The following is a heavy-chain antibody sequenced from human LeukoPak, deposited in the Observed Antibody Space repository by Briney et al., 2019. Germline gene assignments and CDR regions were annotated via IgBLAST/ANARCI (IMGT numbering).Heavy chain of an antibody. D-gene: IGHD2-21*02. CDR3: AREQTLVATDMYDI. CDR2: ISAYNGNT. CDR1: GYSFTSYG. J-gene: IGHJ3*02. Sequence: SSVKVSCKASGYSFTSYGISWVRQAPGPGLESMGWISAYNGNTNNAQKLQGRVTMTTDTSTSTAYMELRSLRSDDTAVYYCAREQTLVATDMYDIWGQGTMVTVSS. V-gene: IGHV1-18*01.